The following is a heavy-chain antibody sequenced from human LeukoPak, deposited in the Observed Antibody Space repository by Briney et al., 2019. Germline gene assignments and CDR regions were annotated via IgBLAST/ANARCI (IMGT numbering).Heavy chain of an antibody. D-gene: IGHD6-13*01. J-gene: IGHJ4*02. Sequence: PSETLSLTCTVSGGSISSGGYYWSWIRQPPGKGLEWIGYIYHSGSTYYNPSLKSRVTMSVDTSKNQFSLKLSSVTAADTAVYYCAGGAAGNQDFDYWGQGTLVTVSS. CDR2: IYHSGST. CDR1: GGSISSGGYY. CDR3: AGGAAGNQDFDY. V-gene: IGHV4-30-2*01.